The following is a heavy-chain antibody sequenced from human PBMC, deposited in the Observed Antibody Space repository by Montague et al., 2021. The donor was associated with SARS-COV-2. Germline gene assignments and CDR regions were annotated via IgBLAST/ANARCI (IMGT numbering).Heavy chain of an antibody. V-gene: IGHV4-59*01. CDR1: GGSISSYY. CDR3: ARGSGWMGNAFDI. CDR2: IYYSGRT. J-gene: IGHJ3*02. D-gene: IGHD6-19*01. Sequence: SETLSLTCTVSGGSISSYYWSWIRQPPGKGLEWIGNIYYSGRTNXNPSPKSRVTISVDTSKNQFSLKLSSVTAADTAVYYCARGSGWMGNAFDIWGQGTMVTVSS.